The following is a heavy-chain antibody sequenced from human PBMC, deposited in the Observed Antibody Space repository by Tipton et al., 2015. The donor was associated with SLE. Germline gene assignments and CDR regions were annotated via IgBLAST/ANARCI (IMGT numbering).Heavy chain of an antibody. J-gene: IGHJ3*02. CDR2: IRYAGSNK. CDR1: GFTFSSYG. CDR3: AKDQPGAFDS. D-gene: IGHD2-2*01. V-gene: IGHV3-30*02. Sequence: SLRLSCAASGFTFSSYGMHWVRQAPGKGLEWVAFIRYAGSNKYYADSVKGRFTISRDNSKNTLYLQMNSLRAEDTAVYYCAKDQPGAFDSGGQGTMVTVSS.